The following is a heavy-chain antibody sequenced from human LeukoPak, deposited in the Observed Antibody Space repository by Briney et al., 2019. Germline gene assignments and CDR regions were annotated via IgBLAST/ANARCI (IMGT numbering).Heavy chain of an antibody. CDR3: ATQILLCHYY. CDR2: IFYSGST. Sequence: SEPLSLTCSVSGVSIRGYYWRWLGQPPGKGLEWMGTIFYSGSTYYNPSLKSRVTISVDTSKNQFSLKLSSVTAEDTAVYYCATQILLCHYYWGQGTLVTVSS. CDR1: GVSIRGYY. D-gene: IGHD2/OR15-2a*01. V-gene: IGHV4-39*01. J-gene: IGHJ4*02.